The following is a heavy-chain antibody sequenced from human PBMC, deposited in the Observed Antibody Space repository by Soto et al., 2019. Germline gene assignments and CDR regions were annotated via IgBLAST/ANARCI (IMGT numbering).Heavy chain of an antibody. D-gene: IGHD1-26*01. V-gene: IGHV3-21*01. CDR3: ARDSGSYYGGIEH. Sequence: GALSRPCVPSGFTLSTYNMNWVRQAPGKGLEWVSAITGATNDIYYANTLKGRFTISRDNAKNSLFLQMDSLSAEDTAVYYCARDSGSYYGGIEHWGRGSLGTVSS. CDR2: ITGATNDI. CDR1: GFTLSTYN. J-gene: IGHJ1*01.